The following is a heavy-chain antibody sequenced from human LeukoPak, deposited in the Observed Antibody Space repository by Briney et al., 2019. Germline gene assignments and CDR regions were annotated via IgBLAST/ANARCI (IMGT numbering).Heavy chain of an antibody. CDR3: ARASSSGGWYYFDY. D-gene: IGHD2-15*01. J-gene: IGHJ4*02. CDR2: MNPNSGNT. CDR1: GNTFTSYD. Sequence: ASVKVSCKASGNTFTSYDINWVRQATGQGLEWRGWMNPNSGNTGYAQKFQGRVTMTRNTSISTAYMELSSLRSEDTAVYYCARASSSGGWYYFDYWGQGTLVTVSS. V-gene: IGHV1-8*01.